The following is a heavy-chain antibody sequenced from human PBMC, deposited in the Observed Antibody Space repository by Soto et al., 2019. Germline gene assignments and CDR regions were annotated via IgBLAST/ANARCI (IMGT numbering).Heavy chain of an antibody. Sequence: EVQLVESGGGLVKPGGSLRLSCAASGFTFSGYSMNWVRQAPGKGLEWVSSISSSSSYIYYADSVKGRFTISRDNAKNSLYLQMNSLRAEDTAVYYCARLGDHYYDSSGYYYPDFDYWGQGTLVTVSS. CDR2: ISSSSSYI. CDR3: ARLGDHYYDSSGYYYPDFDY. D-gene: IGHD3-22*01. J-gene: IGHJ4*02. V-gene: IGHV3-21*01. CDR1: GFTFSGYS.